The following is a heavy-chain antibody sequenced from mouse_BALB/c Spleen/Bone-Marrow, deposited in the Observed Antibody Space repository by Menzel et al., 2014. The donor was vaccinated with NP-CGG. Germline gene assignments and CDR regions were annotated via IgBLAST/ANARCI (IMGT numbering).Heavy chain of an antibody. CDR1: GYAFTNYL. CDR3: ARRDYSFAY. CDR2: INPGSGGT. Sequence: QVHVKQSGAELVRPGTSVKVSCKASGYAFTNYLIEWVKQRPGQGLEWIGVINPGSGGTNYNEKFKGKATLTADESSSTAYMQLSSLTSDDSAVYFCARRDYSFAYWGQGTLVTVSA. J-gene: IGHJ3*01. V-gene: IGHV1-54*01. D-gene: IGHD2-13*01.